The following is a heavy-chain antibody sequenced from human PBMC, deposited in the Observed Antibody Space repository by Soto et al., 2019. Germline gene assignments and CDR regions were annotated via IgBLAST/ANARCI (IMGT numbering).Heavy chain of an antibody. CDR3: ARTDAYVMGGIDY. Sequence: SETLSLTCTVSGGSVSSGSYYWSWIRQPPGKGLEWIGYIYYSGSTNYNPSLKSRVTISVDTSKNQFSLKLSSVTAADTAVYYCARTDAYVMGGIDYWGQGTLVTVSS. CDR1: GGSVSSGSYY. D-gene: IGHD1-26*01. J-gene: IGHJ4*02. CDR2: IYYSGST. V-gene: IGHV4-61*01.